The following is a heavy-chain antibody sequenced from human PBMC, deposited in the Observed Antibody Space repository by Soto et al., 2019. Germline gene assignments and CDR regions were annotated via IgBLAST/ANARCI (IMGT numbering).Heavy chain of an antibody. CDR2: ISYDGSKK. CDR1: GFIFSSYG. Sequence: QVQLVESGGGVVQPGRSLRLSCAASGFIFSSYGMHWVRQAPGKGLEWVAVISYDGSKKNYVDSVKGRFTISRDNSKNTVELQMNSLRPEDTAVYYCAKRVAAAGHLDHWGQGTLVTVSS. V-gene: IGHV3-30*18. D-gene: IGHD6-13*01. J-gene: IGHJ4*02. CDR3: AKRVAAAGHLDH.